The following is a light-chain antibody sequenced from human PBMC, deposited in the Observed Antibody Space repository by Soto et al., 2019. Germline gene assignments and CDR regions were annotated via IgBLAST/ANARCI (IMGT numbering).Light chain of an antibody. CDR2: NVT. Sequence: QSALTQPASVSGSPGQSITISCSGSAVSYQLVSWYQQQPGKAPKLILYNVTRRPSGVSNRFSGFKSDTTASLKITGLQAEDEADYYCCSFVGVTNDVFGNGTKVTVL. J-gene: IGLJ1*01. CDR3: CSFVGVTNDV. CDR1: GSAVSYQL. V-gene: IGLV2-23*02.